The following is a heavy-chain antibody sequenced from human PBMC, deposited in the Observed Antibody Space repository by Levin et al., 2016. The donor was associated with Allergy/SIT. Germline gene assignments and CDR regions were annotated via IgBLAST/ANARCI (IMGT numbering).Heavy chain of an antibody. CDR2: ISSRSDHI. V-gene: IGHV3-21*01. D-gene: IGHD2-2*01. CDR3: ARDLIMPLGYFDL. Sequence: GESLKISCAASGFTFINYSMNWVRQAPGTGLEWVSSISSRSDHIYYADSVKGRFTISRDNAKNSLYLQMNSLRAEDTAVYYCARDLIMPLGYFDLWGRGSLVTVSS. J-gene: IGHJ2*01. CDR1: GFTFINYS.